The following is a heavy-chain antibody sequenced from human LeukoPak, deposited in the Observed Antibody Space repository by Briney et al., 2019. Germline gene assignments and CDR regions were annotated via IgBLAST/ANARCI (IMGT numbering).Heavy chain of an antibody. Sequence: SETLSLTCTVSGGSISSSSYYWGWIRQPPGKGLEWIGSIYYSGSTYYNPSLKSRVTISVDTSKNQFSLKLSSVTAADTAVYYCATSRAFGGVIVLRGAFDIWGQGTMVTVSS. D-gene: IGHD3-16*02. J-gene: IGHJ3*02. CDR1: GGSISSSSYY. CDR3: ATSRAFGGVIVLRGAFDI. V-gene: IGHV4-39*07. CDR2: IYYSGST.